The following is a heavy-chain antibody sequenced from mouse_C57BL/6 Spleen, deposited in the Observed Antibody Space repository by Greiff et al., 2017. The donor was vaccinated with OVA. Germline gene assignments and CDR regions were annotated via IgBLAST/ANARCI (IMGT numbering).Heavy chain of an antibody. D-gene: IGHD2-4*01. CDR1: GYAFSSYW. J-gene: IGHJ4*01. CDR2: IYPGDGDT. CDR3: ARDYDYGYYAMDY. Sequence: QVQLQQSGAELVKPGASVKISCKASGYAFSSYWMNWVKQRPGKGLEWIGQIYPGDGDTNYNGKFKGKATLTADKSSSTAYMQLSSLTSEDSAVYFCARDYDYGYYAMDYWGQGTSVTVSS. V-gene: IGHV1-80*01.